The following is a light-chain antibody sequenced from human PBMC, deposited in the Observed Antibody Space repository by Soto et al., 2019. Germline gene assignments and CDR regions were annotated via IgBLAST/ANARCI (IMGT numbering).Light chain of an antibody. CDR2: DVS. CDR3: SSYTSSSTPCV. V-gene: IGLV2-14*01. J-gene: IGLJ1*01. CDR1: SSDVGGYNY. Sequence: QSVLTQPASVSGSPGQSITISCTGTSSDVGGYNYVSWYQQHPGKAPKLMIYDVSNRPSGVSNRFSGSKSSNTASLTISGLQAEDEADYYCSSYTSSSTPCVFGTGTKVTVL.